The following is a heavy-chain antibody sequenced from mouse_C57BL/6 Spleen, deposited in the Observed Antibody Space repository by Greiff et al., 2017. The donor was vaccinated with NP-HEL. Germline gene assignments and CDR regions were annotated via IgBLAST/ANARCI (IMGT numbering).Heavy chain of an antibody. J-gene: IGHJ4*01. D-gene: IGHD1-1*01. Sequence: VKLQESGPGLVQPSQSLSITCTVSGFSLTSYGVHWVRQSPGKGLEWLGVIWSGGSTDYNAAFISRLSISKDNSKSQVFFKMNSLQAEDTAIYYCASHYYGSSYRGYAMDYWGHRTSVTVSS. CDR2: IWSGGST. CDR3: ASHYYGSSYRGYAMDY. V-gene: IGHV2-2*01. CDR1: GFSLTSYG.